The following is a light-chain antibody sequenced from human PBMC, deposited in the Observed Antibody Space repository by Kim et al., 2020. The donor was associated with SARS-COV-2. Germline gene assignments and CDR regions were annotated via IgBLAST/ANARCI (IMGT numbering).Light chain of an antibody. CDR2: SAS. CDR1: QDISNN. CDR3: QQYFDYPLT. J-gene: IGKJ4*01. Sequence: ASVGDTVTITCRATQDISNNLAWSQQKPGKAPETLIFSASRLQSGVPSKFSGSGSGTDFTLTITSLQPEDFATYYCQQYFDYPLTFGGGTKLDIK. V-gene: IGKV1-16*02.